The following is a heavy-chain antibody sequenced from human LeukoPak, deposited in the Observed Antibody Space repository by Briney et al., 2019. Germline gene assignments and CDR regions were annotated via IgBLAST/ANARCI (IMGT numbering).Heavy chain of an antibody. CDR2: INHSGST. J-gene: IGHJ5*02. Sequence: SETPSLTCAVYGGSFSGYYWSWIRQPPGKGLEWIGEINHSGSTNYNPSLKSRVTISVDTSKNQFSLKLSSVTAADTAVYYCARGFTIFGVVIIPTRWFDPWGQGTLVTVSS. CDR1: GGSFSGYY. CDR3: ARGFTIFGVVIIPTRWFDP. D-gene: IGHD3-3*01. V-gene: IGHV4-34*01.